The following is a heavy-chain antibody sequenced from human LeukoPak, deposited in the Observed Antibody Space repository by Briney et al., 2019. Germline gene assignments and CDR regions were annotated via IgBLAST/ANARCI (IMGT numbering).Heavy chain of an antibody. CDR2: VYYSGST. J-gene: IGHJ3*02. V-gene: IGHV4-59*01. CDR1: GDSISNYY. CDR3: ASSTVTSEAAFDI. Sequence: SETLSLTCTVSGDSISNYYWSWIRQPPGKGLEWIGYVYYSGSTNYNPSLKSRVTISVDTSKNQFSLKLSSVTAADTAVYYCASSTVTSEAAFDIWGQGTMVTVSS. D-gene: IGHD4-17*01.